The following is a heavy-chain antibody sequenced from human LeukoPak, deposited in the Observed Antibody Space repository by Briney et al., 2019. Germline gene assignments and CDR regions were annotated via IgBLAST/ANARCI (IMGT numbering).Heavy chain of an antibody. CDR3: ARRAGDYSHPYDY. Sequence: SVKVSCKASGGTFSSYAISWVRQAPGQGLEWMGGIIPIFGTANYAQKFQGRVTITADESTSTAYMELSSLRSEDTAVYYCARRAGDYSHPYDYWGQGTLVTVSS. D-gene: IGHD3-22*01. J-gene: IGHJ4*02. CDR2: IIPIFGTA. V-gene: IGHV1-69*13. CDR1: GGTFSSYA.